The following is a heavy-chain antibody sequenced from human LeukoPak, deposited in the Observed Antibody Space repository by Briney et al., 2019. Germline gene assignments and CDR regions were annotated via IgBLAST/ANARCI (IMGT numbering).Heavy chain of an antibody. D-gene: IGHD3-10*01. CDR1: GFTFSSYG. J-gene: IGHJ4*02. CDR3: ARITMVRGVIKREIDY. CDR2: ISGGSGTTYYA. Sequence: PGGSLRLSCAASGFTFSSYGMSWVRQSPGKGLEWVSAISGGSGTTYYAYYADSVKGRFTISRDNSKNTLYLQMNSLRAEDTAVYYCARITMVRGVIKREIDYWGQGTLVTVSS. V-gene: IGHV3-23*01.